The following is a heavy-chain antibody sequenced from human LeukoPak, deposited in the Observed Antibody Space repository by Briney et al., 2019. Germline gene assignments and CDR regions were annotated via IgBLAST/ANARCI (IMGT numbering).Heavy chain of an antibody. J-gene: IGHJ4*02. CDR1: GSIFTSYW. Sequence: PGASLQISCKCSGSIFTSYWIGWGRPLPGKGLEWMGIIYPGDSDTRYSPSFQGQVTISADKSISTAYLQWSSLKASDTAMYYCARRDSSSWSPTDYWGQGTLVTVSS. V-gene: IGHV5-51*01. CDR2: IYPGDSDT. CDR3: ARRDSSSWSPTDY. D-gene: IGHD6-13*01.